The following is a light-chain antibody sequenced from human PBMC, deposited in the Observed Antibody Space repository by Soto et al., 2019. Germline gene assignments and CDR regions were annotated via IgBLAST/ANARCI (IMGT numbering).Light chain of an antibody. J-gene: IGKJ1*01. CDR2: DAS. Sequence: DIQMTQSPSTLSASVGDRVTITCRASHSISTWLAWYQQKPGKAPKLLIYDASSLQSGVPLRFSGSGSGTDFTLTISRLQPEDFATYYCQESYSTLWGTCGQGTKVDIK. CDR3: QESYSTLWGT. CDR1: HSISTW. V-gene: IGKV1-39*01.